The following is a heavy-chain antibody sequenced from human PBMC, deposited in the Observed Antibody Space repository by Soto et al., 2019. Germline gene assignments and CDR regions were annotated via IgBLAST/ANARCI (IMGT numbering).Heavy chain of an antibody. J-gene: IGHJ6*02. Sequence: ASVKVSCKASGYTFTSYYMHWLRQSPGQGLEWMGIINPSGGSTSYAQKFQGRVTMTRDTSTSTVYMELSSLGSEDTAVYYCARSTTVVTYSYYYYGMDVWGQGTTVTVSS. CDR2: INPSGGST. CDR3: ARSTTVVTYSYYYYGMDV. V-gene: IGHV1-46*01. D-gene: IGHD4-17*01. CDR1: GYTFTSYY.